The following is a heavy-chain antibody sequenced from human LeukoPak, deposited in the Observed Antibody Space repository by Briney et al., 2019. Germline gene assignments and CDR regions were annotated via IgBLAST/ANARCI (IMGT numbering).Heavy chain of an antibody. J-gene: IGHJ4*02. D-gene: IGHD7-27*01. Sequence: ASVKVSCTASGYTFTNYDINWVRQATGQGLEWMGWMGSNSGDTGYAQKFQGRVTMTRDTFISTAYMELNNVRSEDTAVYYCVRGPPNWGFDYWGQGTLVTVSS. V-gene: IGHV1-8*01. CDR2: MGSNSGDT. CDR3: VRGPPNWGFDY. CDR1: GYTFTNYD.